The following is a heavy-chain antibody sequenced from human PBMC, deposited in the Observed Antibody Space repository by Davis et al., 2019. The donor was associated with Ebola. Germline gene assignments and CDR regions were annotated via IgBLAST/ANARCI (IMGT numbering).Heavy chain of an antibody. Sequence: GGSLRLSCAASGFTFSTYGMHWVRQAPGKGLEWVSYISSSSSTIYYADPVKGRFTISRDNAKNSLYLQMNSLRAEDTAVYYCAVPRVLRYFDWDSLHLNYYGMDVWGQGTTVTVSS. J-gene: IGHJ6*02. CDR2: ISSSSSTI. V-gene: IGHV3-48*04. D-gene: IGHD3-9*01. CDR3: AVPRVLRYFDWDSLHLNYYGMDV. CDR1: GFTFSTYG.